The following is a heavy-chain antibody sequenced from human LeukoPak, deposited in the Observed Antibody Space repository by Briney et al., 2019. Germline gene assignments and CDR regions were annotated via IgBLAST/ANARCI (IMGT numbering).Heavy chain of an antibody. CDR1: GFTFSSYS. Sequence: PGGSLRLSCAASGFTFSSYSMNWVRQAPGKGLEWGAFIRYDGSKKYYADSVKGRVTISRDNSKNTLYLQMNSLRAEDTAVYYCAKLSGVPGYFVPNWGQGTLVTVSS. CDR3: AKLSGVPGYFVPN. V-gene: IGHV3-30*02. CDR2: IRYDGSKK. J-gene: IGHJ4*02. D-gene: IGHD3-9*01.